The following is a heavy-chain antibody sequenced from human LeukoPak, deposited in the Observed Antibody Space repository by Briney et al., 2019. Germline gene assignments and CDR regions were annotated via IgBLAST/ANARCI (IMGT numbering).Heavy chain of an antibody. CDR1: GGSISSYY. V-gene: IGHV4-59*08. CDR2: IYYSGST. Sequence: KSSETLSLTCTVSGGSISSYYWSWIRQPPGKGLEWIGYIYYSGSTNYNPSLKSRVTISVDTSKNQFSLKLSSVTAADTAVYYCARSEGWLSYYFDYWGQGTLVTISS. CDR3: ARSEGWLSYYFDY. J-gene: IGHJ4*02. D-gene: IGHD3-16*02.